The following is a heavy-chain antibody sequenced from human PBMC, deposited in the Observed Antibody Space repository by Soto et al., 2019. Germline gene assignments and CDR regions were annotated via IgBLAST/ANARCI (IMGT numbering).Heavy chain of an antibody. CDR3: ARWAGNLNY. V-gene: IGHV4-59*01. J-gene: IGHJ4*02. CDR2: IYYSGST. CDR1: GGSISSYY. Sequence: PSETLSLTCTVSGGSISSYYWSWIRQPPGKGLEWIGYIYYSGSTNYNPSLKSRVTISVDTSRNQFSLKLSSVTAADTAVYYCARWAGNLNYWGQGTLVTVSS.